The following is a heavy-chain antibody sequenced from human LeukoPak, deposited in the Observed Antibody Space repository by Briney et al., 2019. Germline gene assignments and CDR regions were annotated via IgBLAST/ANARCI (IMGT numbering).Heavy chain of an antibody. Sequence: GASVKVSCKVSGYTLTELSMHWVRQAPGEGLEWMGGFDPEDGETIYAQKFQGRVTMTEDTSTDTAYMELSSLRSEDTAVYYCATDLDYYDSSWGSAFDIWGQGTMVTVSS. J-gene: IGHJ3*02. D-gene: IGHD3-22*01. V-gene: IGHV1-24*01. CDR3: ATDLDYYDSSWGSAFDI. CDR1: GYTLTELS. CDR2: FDPEDGET.